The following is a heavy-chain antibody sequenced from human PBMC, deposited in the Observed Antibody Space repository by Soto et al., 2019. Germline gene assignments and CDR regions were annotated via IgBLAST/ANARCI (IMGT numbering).Heavy chain of an antibody. D-gene: IGHD2-2*01. V-gene: IGHV1-69*02. CDR3: ARSSSIRISHHDAFDI. J-gene: IGHJ3*02. CDR1: GGTFSSYT. CDR2: IIPILGIA. Sequence: SVKFSCKASGGTFSSYTISWVRQAPGLGLEWMGRIIPILGIANYAQKFQGRVTITADKSTSTAYMELSSLRSEDTAVYYCARSSSIRISHHDAFDIWGQGTMVTVSS.